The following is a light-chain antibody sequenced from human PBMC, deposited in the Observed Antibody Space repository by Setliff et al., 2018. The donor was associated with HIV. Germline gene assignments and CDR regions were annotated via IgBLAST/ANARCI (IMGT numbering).Light chain of an antibody. CDR1: QTVFSW. V-gene: IGKV1-5*03. CDR2: KAS. Sequence: DIQLTQSPSFLSASVGDRVTITCRASQTVFSWLAWYQHKPGKAPKLLIYKASSLESGVPSRFSGSGSGTEFTLTISSLQPDDFATYYCQQYHTYSPWTFGLGTKVDIK. J-gene: IGKJ1*01. CDR3: QQYHTYSPWT.